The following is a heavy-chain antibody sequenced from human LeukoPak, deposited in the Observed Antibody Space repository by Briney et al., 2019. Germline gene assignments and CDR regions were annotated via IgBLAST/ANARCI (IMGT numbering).Heavy chain of an antibody. Sequence: ETLSLTCTVSGGSISNYYWSWIRQPPGKGLEWVASINHNGNVNYYVDPVKGRFTISRDNAKNSLYLQMSNLRAEDTAVYFCARGGGLDVWGQGATVTVSS. CDR1: GGSISNYY. CDR3: ARGGGLDV. D-gene: IGHD3-16*01. CDR2: INHNGNVN. J-gene: IGHJ6*02. V-gene: IGHV3-7*03.